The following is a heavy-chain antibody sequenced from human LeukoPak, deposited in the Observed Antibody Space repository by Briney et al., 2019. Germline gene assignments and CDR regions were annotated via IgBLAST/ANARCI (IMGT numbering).Heavy chain of an antibody. CDR2: IFTSGST. J-gene: IGHJ3*02. V-gene: IGHV4-4*07. Sequence: SETLSLTCTVSGGSISSFYWSWIRQPAGKGLEWIGHIFTSGSTNYSPSLKSRVTMSVVASKSQFSLKLGSVTAADTAVYYCARVSILYSRRPAAFDIWGQGTMVTVSS. CDR1: GGSISSFY. D-gene: IGHD6-13*01. CDR3: ARVSILYSRRPAAFDI.